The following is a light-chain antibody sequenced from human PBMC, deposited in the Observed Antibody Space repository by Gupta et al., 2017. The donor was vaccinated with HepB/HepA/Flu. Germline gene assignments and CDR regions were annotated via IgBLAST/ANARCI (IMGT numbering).Light chain of an antibody. CDR2: WAS. Sequence: DIVMTQSPDSLAVSLGERATINCKSSQSVLYSSNNKNYLAWYQQKPGQPPKLLIYWASTRESGVPDRFSGSGSGTDFTLTISSLQAEDVAVYYCQGGLTFGGGTKVEIK. J-gene: IGKJ4*01. CDR1: QSVLYSSNNKNY. V-gene: IGKV4-1*01. CDR3: QGGLT.